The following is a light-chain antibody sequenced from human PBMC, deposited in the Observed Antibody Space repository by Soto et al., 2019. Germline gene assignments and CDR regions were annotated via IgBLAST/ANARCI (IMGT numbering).Light chain of an antibody. CDR1: QSVGSN. Sequence: EVVMTQSPDTLSVSPGERATLSCRASQSVGSNLAWYQQKPGQAPRLLIYGASIRATGIPDRFSGSGSGTDFTLTISRLEPEDFAVYYCQQYGSSPRGFTFGPGTKVDIK. CDR3: QQYGSSPRGFT. CDR2: GAS. J-gene: IGKJ3*01. V-gene: IGKV3-20*01.